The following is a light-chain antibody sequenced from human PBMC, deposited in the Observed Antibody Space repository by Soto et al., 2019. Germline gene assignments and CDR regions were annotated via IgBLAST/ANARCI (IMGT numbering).Light chain of an antibody. CDR1: QSISSY. Sequence: DIQMTQSPSSLSASVGDRVTITCRASQSISSYLNWHQQKPGKAPRLLIYGASSLQSGVPSRFSGSGSGTDFTLTISSLQPEDFATYYCHQSHSPPVTFGGGTKVEIK. J-gene: IGKJ4*01. CDR2: GAS. CDR3: HQSHSPPVT. V-gene: IGKV1-39*01.